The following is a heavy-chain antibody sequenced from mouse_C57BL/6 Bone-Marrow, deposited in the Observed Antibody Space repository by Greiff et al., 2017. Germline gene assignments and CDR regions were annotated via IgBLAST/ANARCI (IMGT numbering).Heavy chain of an antibody. D-gene: IGHD2-5*01. CDR3: ARPYYSNYWYFDV. CDR1: GYTYTSYW. CDR2: IYPGSGST. J-gene: IGHJ1*03. Sequence: QVQLQQPGAELVKPGASVKMSCKASGYTYTSYWITWVKQRPGQGLEWIGDIYPGSGSTNNNEKFKSKATLTVDTSSSTAYMQLSSLTSEDSAVYYGARPYYSNYWYFDVWGTGTTVTVSS. V-gene: IGHV1-55*01.